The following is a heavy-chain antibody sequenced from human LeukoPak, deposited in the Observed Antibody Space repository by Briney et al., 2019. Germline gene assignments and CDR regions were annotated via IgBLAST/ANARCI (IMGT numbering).Heavy chain of an antibody. CDR3: MRNGKPYAFDM. J-gene: IGHJ3*02. D-gene: IGHD1-14*01. CDR1: GFTFGSYW. V-gene: IGHV3-7*03. Sequence: RPGGSLRLSCAVSGFTFGSYWMGWVRQTPGKGLECVATIKQDGSEKNYLDSVKGRFTTSRDNVKNSLYLQMNSLRVDDTAVYYCMRNGKPYAFDMWGQGTMVTVSS. CDR2: IKQDGSEK.